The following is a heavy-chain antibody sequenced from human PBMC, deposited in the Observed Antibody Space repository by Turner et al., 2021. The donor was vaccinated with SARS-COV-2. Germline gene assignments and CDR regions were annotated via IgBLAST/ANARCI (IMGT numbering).Heavy chain of an antibody. V-gene: IGHV1-8*01. J-gene: IGHJ5*02. Sequence: QVQLVQSVAALKKPAASVKVSCKASGYTFTSYDINWVRQATGQGLEWMGWMNPNSGKTGYAQKFQGRVTMTRNTYISTAYMELSSLRSEDTAVYYCARAAQLTVWFDPWGQGTLVTVSS. CDR3: ARAAQLTVWFDP. CDR2: MNPNSGKT. D-gene: IGHD3-9*01. CDR1: GYTFTSYD.